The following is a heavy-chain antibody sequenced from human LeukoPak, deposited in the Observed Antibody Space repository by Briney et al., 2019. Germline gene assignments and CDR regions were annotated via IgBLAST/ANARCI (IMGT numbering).Heavy chain of an antibody. Sequence: ASVKVSCTASGYTFTSYDINWVRQATGQGLEWMGWMNPNSGNTGYAQKFQGRVTITADKSTSTAYMELSSLRSEDTAVYYCARSSIIAAAGPYYFDYWGQGTLVTVSS. D-gene: IGHD6-13*01. CDR2: MNPNSGNT. V-gene: IGHV1-8*03. CDR3: ARSSIIAAAGPYYFDY. J-gene: IGHJ4*02. CDR1: GYTFTSYD.